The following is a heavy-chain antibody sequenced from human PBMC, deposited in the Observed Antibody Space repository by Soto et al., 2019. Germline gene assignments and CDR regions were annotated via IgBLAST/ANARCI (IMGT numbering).Heavy chain of an antibody. CDR2: INPNSGGT. D-gene: IGHD3-10*01. CDR3: ATYITMVRGVDVDWFDP. V-gene: IGHV1-2*02. J-gene: IGHJ5*02. Sequence: QVQLVQSGAEVKKPGASVKVSCKASGYTFTGYYMHWVRQAPGQGLEWMGWINPNSGGTNYAQKFQGRVTMTRDTSISTAYMELSRLRSDDTAVYYCATYITMVRGVDVDWFDPWGQGTLVTVSS. CDR1: GYTFTGYY.